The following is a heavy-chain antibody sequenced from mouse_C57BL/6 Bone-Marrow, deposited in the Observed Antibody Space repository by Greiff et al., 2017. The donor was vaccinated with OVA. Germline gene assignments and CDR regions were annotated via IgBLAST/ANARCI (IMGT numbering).Heavy chain of an antibody. V-gene: IGHV1-81*01. Sequence: SGAELARPGASVKLSCKASGYTFTSYGISWVKQRTGQGLEWIGEIYPRSGNTYYNEKFKGKATLTADKSSSTAYMELRRLTSEDSAVYFCARSHYCYFDVWGTGTTVTVSS. CDR1: GYTFTSYG. J-gene: IGHJ1*03. CDR2: IYPRSGNT. CDR3: ARSHYCYFDV.